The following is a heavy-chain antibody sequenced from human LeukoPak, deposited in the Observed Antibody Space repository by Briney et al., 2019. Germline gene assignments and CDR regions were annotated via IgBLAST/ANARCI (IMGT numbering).Heavy chain of an antibody. D-gene: IGHD6-19*01. CDR3: AKDNRRHYTSGPNPDSLH. Sequence: GGSLRLSCAGSGFILNSYAMHWVRQPPGKGLEWVSGISWNSGSIDYADSVEGRFTISRDNAKNSLYLQMSSLRVEDTAFYYCAKDNRRHYTSGPNPDSLHWGQGALVTVSS. V-gene: IGHV3-9*01. CDR2: ISWNSGSI. J-gene: IGHJ4*02. CDR1: GFILNSYA.